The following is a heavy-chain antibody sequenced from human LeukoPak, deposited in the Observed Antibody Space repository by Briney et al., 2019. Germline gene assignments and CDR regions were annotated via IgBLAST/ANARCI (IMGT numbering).Heavy chain of an antibody. D-gene: IGHD2-15*01. CDR3: AKDWEYCSGGSCRTYGGLDY. J-gene: IGHJ4*02. CDR1: GYTFTHYY. CDR2: INPNSGGT. Sequence: ASVKVSCKASGYTFTHYYLHWVRQAPGQGLEWMGWINPNSGGTNYGDSVKGRFTISRDNSKNTLYLKMKSLRAEDTAVYYCAKDWEYCSGGSCRTYGGLDYWGQGTLVTVSS. V-gene: IGHV1-2*02.